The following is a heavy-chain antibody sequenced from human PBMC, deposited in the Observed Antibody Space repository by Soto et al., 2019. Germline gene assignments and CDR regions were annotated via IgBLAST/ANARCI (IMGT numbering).Heavy chain of an antibody. V-gene: IGHV4-59*01. CDR3: AIGDQWPGLKLGY. J-gene: IGHJ4*02. D-gene: IGHD6-19*01. CDR2: IHFSWIT. CDR1: HGSISSYY. Sequence: QVQLQESGPGLVKPSETLSLTCSVSHGSISSYYWSWIRQAPGKGPEWIGQIHFSWITNYNPSLKGRVTISIDTSKTQFSLRLSSVPAADSGVYFCAIGDQWPGLKLGYWGQRTLVTVSS.